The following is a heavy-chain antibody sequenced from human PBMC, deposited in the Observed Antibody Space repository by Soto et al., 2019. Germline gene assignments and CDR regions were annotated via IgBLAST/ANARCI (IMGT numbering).Heavy chain of an antibody. CDR1: GGSISSYY. Sequence: QVQLQESGPGLVKPSETLSLTCTVSGGSISSYYWSWIRQPPGKGLEWIGYIYYSGSTNYNPSLKSRVTISVDTSKNQFSLKLSSVTAADTAVYYCARVELDGYYYGMDVWCQGTTVTVSS. D-gene: IGHD6-6*01. CDR2: IYYSGST. V-gene: IGHV4-59*01. J-gene: IGHJ6*02. CDR3: ARVELDGYYYGMDV.